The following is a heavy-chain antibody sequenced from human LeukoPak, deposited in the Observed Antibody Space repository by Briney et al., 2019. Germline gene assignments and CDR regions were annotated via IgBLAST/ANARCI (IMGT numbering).Heavy chain of an antibody. J-gene: IGHJ5*02. CDR1: EFTFSTYW. CDR2: INQDGSEK. D-gene: IGHD5-18*01. CDR3: ARDRAMDDL. V-gene: IGHV3-7*01. Sequence: GGSLRLSCAASEFTFSTYWMNWVRQAPGKGLQWVANINQDGSEKNYVDSVKGRFTISRDNAKNSLYLQMNSLRAEDTAVYYCARDRAMDDLWGQGTLVTVSS.